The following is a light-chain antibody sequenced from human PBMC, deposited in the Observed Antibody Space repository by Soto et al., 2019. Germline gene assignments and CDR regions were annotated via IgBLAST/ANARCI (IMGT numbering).Light chain of an antibody. CDR1: QSILHSSTNRNY. CDR3: QQYYRTPPT. J-gene: IGKJ1*01. CDR2: WAS. Sequence: DIVMITSPASLAVSLGERATFHCKSSQSILHSSTNRNYLAWYQQKPGQPLRLLFYWASTRASGVPDRFSASGSATDFTLTISTLQAEDVAVYHCQQYYRTPPTFGQGTKVDI. V-gene: IGKV4-1*01.